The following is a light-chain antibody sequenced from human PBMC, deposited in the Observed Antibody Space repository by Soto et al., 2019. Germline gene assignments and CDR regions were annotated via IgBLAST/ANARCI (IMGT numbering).Light chain of an antibody. CDR2: DNI. CDR1: ASNLGAKYA. Sequence: QSVLTQPPSVSGAPGQRVTISCTGSASNLGAKYAVHWYPHLPGTATKLLIYDNIHRPSGVPDRFSGSKSDTSASLAITGLQAEDEAEYYCQSYDTTLSGLVFGGGTKVTVL. V-gene: IGLV1-40*01. CDR3: QSYDTTLSGLV. J-gene: IGLJ3*02.